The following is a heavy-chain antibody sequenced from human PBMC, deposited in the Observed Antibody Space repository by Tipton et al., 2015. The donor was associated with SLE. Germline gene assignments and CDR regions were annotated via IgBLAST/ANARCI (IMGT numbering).Heavy chain of an antibody. V-gene: IGHV3-23*01. D-gene: IGHD4-17*01. Sequence: SLRLSCAASGFTFKNYAMTWIRQAPGKGLEWVSSISGGGYTYHAASVRGRFTISRDNSLNTLYLQMDSLRAEDTGIYYCAKETLYGDFDYWGQGSLVTVSS. CDR3: AKETLYGDFDY. J-gene: IGHJ4*02. CDR1: GFTFKNYA. CDR2: ISGGGYT.